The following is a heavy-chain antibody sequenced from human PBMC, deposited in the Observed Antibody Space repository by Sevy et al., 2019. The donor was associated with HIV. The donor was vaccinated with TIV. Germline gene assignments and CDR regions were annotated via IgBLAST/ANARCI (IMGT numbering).Heavy chain of an antibody. Sequence: GGSLRLSCAASGFTFSSYWMSWVHQAPGKGLEWVANIKQDGSEKYYVDSVKGRSTISRDNAKNSLYLQMNSLRAEDTAVYYCARLTMVRGVTSDFDYWGQGTLVTVSS. CDR1: GFTFSSYW. J-gene: IGHJ4*02. D-gene: IGHD3-10*01. V-gene: IGHV3-7*03. CDR3: ARLTMVRGVTSDFDY. CDR2: IKQDGSEK.